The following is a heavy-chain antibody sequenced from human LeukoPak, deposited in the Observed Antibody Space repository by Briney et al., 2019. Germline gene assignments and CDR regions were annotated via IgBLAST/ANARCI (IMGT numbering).Heavy chain of an antibody. CDR1: GGTFSSYA. V-gene: IGHV1-69*05. CDR2: IIPIFGTA. CDR3: ARAQAAINAFDI. D-gene: IGHD6-13*01. J-gene: IGHJ3*02. Sequence: SVKVSCKASGGTFSSYAISWVRQAPGQGLEWMGGIIPIFGTANYAQKFQGRVTITTDESTSTAYMELSSLRAEDTALYYCARAQAAINAFDIWGQGTMVTVSS.